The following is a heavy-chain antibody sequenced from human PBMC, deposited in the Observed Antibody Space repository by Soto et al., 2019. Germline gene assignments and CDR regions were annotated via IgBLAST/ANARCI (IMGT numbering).Heavy chain of an antibody. D-gene: IGHD4-17*01. J-gene: IGHJ4*02. CDR3: ARAPTTVTPAYYFDY. Sequence: QVQLVESGGGVVQPGRSLRLSCAASGFTFSSYAMHWVRQAPGKGLEWVAVISYDGSNKYYADSVKGRFTISRDNSKNTLYLQMNILRAEDTAVYYCARAPTTVTPAYYFDYWGQGNLVTVSS. CDR2: ISYDGSNK. CDR1: GFTFSSYA. V-gene: IGHV3-30-3*01.